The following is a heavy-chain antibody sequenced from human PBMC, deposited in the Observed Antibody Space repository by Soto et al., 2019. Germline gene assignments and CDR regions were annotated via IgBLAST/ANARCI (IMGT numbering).Heavy chain of an antibody. CDR2: ISGSGGST. D-gene: IGHD1-26*01. Sequence: LGGSLGLSCAASGFTFSSYAMSWVRQAPGKGLEWVSAISGSGGSTYYADSVKGRFTISRDNSKNTLYLQMNSLRAEDTAVYYCAKDLVGDTKAKEYRGQGSLVIVSS. CDR1: GFTFSSYA. J-gene: IGHJ1*01. CDR3: AKDLVGDTKAKEY. V-gene: IGHV3-23*01.